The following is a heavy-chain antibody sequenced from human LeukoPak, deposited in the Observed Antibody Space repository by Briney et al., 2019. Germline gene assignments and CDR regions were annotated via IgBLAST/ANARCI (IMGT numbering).Heavy chain of an antibody. V-gene: IGHV1-2*02. CDR2: INPDSGGT. CDR1: GYTFTGYY. J-gene: IGHJ3*02. Sequence: ASVKVPCKASGYTFTGYYMHWVRQAPGQGLEWMGWINPDSGGTNYAQKFQGRVTMTRDTSISTAYMELSRLRSDDTAVYYCARTSIVRGSYSQGDAFDIWGQGTMVTVSS. D-gene: IGHD1-26*01. CDR3: ARTSIVRGSYSQGDAFDI.